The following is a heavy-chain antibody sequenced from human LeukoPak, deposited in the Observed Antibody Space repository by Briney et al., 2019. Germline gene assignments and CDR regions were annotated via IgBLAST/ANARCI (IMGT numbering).Heavy chain of an antibody. J-gene: IGHJ6*02. CDR2: IRQGGSER. CDR3: AKSPSEQWPKGYYHYSMDV. CDR1: GFTFSDYW. D-gene: IGHD6-19*01. V-gene: IGHV3-7*01. Sequence: PGGSLRLSCAASGFTFSDYWMSWVRQAPGKGLEWVANIRQGGSERNYVDSVKGRFTISRDDAKASVYLQMNSLRVEDTAVYYCAKSPSEQWPKGYYHYSMDVWGQGTTVTVSS.